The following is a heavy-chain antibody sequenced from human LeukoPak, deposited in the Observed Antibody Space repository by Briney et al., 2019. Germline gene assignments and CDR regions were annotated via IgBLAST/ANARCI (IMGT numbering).Heavy chain of an antibody. CDR3: AGNYDSWTGLNY. CDR2: IGNKVSNYAT. J-gene: IGHJ4*02. Sequence: GGSLRLSCAASGFTFSGSATHWVRQASGKGLEWVGHIGNKVSNYATEYAASLRGRFTISRDDSKDTAYLQVNSLKTEDTAVYYCAGNYDSWTGLNYWGRGTLVTVSS. CDR1: GFTFSGSA. D-gene: IGHD3-3*01. V-gene: IGHV3-73*01.